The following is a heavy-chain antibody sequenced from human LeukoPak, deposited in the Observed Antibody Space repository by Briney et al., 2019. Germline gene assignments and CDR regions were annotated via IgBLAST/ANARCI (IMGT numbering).Heavy chain of an antibody. J-gene: IGHJ4*02. Sequence: GRSLRLSCTASGVILSNYAMHWVRRPPGRGLEWVAVISFDGTNKYYGDSVEGRFSVSRDNSKNTLYLQMNSLRPDDTAMYYCATDYGDYEPIDYWGKGTLVTVSS. D-gene: IGHD4-17*01. CDR1: GVILSNYA. CDR2: ISFDGTNK. V-gene: IGHV3-30*04. CDR3: ATDYGDYEPIDY.